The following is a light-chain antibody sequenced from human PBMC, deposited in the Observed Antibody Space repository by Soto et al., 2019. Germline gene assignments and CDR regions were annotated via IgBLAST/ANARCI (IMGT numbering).Light chain of an antibody. CDR3: QQYQSYSPWT. CDR1: QGISKW. V-gene: IGKV1-5*01. J-gene: IGKJ1*01. Sequence: DIQMTQSPFTLSASIGYTVTITCLASQGISKWLAWHQQKPGRAPKLLIYDASNLEGGVPSRFRGSGSGTEFTLTISGLQADDFATYYCQQYQSYSPWTFGQGTTVDIK. CDR2: DAS.